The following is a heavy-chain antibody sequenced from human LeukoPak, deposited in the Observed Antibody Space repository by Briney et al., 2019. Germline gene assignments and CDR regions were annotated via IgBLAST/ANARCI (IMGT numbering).Heavy chain of an antibody. V-gene: IGHV4-4*07. J-gene: IGHJ6*03. D-gene: IGHD2-2*01. CDR2: IYTSGST. CDR3: ARDRIVVVPAAPPAAYYYYMDV. Sequence: SETLSLTCTVSGGSISSYYWSWIRQPAGKGLEWIGRIYTSGSTNYNPSLKSRVTMSVDTSKNQFSLKLSSVTAADTAVYYCARDRIVVVPAAPPAAYYYYMDVWGKGTTVTVSS. CDR1: GGSISSYY.